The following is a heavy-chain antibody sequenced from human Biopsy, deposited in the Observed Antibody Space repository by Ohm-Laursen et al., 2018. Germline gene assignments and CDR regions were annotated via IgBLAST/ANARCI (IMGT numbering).Heavy chain of an antibody. D-gene: IGHD5-18*01. CDR2: FNSDGTDT. CDR3: AKAGRGYIDY. V-gene: IGHV3-74*01. CDR1: GFTFSSSC. J-gene: IGHJ4*02. Sequence: SLRLSCAASGFTFSSSCMHWVRQAPGKGLEWVSRFNSDGTDTTYADSVKGRFTISRDNAKNTLYLQMNSLRNEDTAVYYCAKAGRGYIDYWGQGTLVIVSS.